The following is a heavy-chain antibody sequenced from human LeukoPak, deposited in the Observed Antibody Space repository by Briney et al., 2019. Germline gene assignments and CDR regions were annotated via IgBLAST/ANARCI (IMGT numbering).Heavy chain of an antibody. J-gene: IGHJ3*02. D-gene: IGHD3-22*01. CDR2: IYYSGST. CDR3: AKYYYDSSGYSGSFDI. Sequence: SETLSLTCTVSGGSLSSYYWSWIRQPPGKGLEWIGYIYYSGSTNYNPSLKSRVTISVDTSKNQFSLKLSSVTAADTAVYYCAKYYYDSSGYSGSFDIWGQGTMVTVSS. CDR1: GGSLSSYY. V-gene: IGHV4-59*01.